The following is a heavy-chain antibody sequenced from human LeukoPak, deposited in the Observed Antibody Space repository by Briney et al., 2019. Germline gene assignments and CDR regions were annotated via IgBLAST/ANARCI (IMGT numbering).Heavy chain of an antibody. CDR1: GDSVSSNSAA. CDR2: TYYRSKWYI. D-gene: IGHD1-26*01. V-gene: IGHV6-1*01. Sequence: SQTLSLTCAISGDSVSSNSAAWNWIRQSPSRGLEWLGRTYYRSKWYIDYAVSLQGRLTISPDPSKNHFSLQLNSVTPDDTAVYYCAGTGSFFRYWDQGSLVTVSS. J-gene: IGHJ4*02. CDR3: AGTGSFFRY.